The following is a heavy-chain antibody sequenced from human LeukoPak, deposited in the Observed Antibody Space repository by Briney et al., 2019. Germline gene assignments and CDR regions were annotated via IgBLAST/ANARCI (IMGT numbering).Heavy chain of an antibody. CDR1: GGSFSGYY. Sequence: SETLSLTCAVYGGSFSGYYWSWIRQPPGKGLEWIGEINHSGSTNYNPSLKSRVTISVDTSKNQFSLKLSSVTAADTAVYYCARGGQGRIAVADGGFDYWGQGTLVTVSS. CDR3: ARGGQGRIAVADGGFDY. CDR2: INHSGST. V-gene: IGHV4-34*01. J-gene: IGHJ4*02. D-gene: IGHD6-19*01.